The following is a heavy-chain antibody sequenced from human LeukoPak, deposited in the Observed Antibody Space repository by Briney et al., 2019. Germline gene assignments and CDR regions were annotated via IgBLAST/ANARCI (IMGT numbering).Heavy chain of an antibody. V-gene: IGHV3-11*05. J-gene: IGHJ4*02. D-gene: IGHD6-13*01. CDR2: ISSSSSYT. CDR1: GFTFSDYY. Sequence: GGSLRLSCAASGFTFSDYYMSWIRQAPGKGLEWVSYISSSSSYTNYADSAKGRFTISRDNAKNSLYLQMNSLRAEDTAVYYCARVGLYSRSRYYFDRWGEGTLVTVS. CDR3: ARVGLYSRSRYYFDR.